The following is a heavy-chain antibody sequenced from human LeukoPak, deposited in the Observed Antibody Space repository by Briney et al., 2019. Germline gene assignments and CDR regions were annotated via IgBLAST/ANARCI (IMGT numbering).Heavy chain of an antibody. CDR1: GFSFTTHA. J-gene: IGHJ4*02. CDR2: ISGGGDT. CDR3: AKWSSGWSV. V-gene: IGHV3-23*01. D-gene: IGHD6-19*01. Sequence: SGGSLRLSCAASGFSFTTHAMNWVRRTPGKGLEWVSSISGGGDTYYADSVKGRFTISKDNSKNTLYLQMNSLRAEDTAVYYCAKWSSGWSVWGQGTLVTVSS.